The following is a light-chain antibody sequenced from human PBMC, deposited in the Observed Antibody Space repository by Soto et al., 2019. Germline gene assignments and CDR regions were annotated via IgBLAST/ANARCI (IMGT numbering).Light chain of an antibody. CDR2: SNN. V-gene: IGLV1-44*01. CDR1: SSNIGNNT. Sequence: QSVLTQPPSASGTPGQRVTISCSGSSSNIGNNTVNWYQQLPGTAPKLLIYSNNQRPSGVPDRFSGSKSGTSASLAISGLQSEDEADYYCAAWDDSLNGPMFGGGTKL. J-gene: IGLJ3*02. CDR3: AAWDDSLNGPM.